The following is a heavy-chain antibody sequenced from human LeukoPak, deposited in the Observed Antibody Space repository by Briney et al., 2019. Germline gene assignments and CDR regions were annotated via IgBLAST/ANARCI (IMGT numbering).Heavy chain of an antibody. CDR1: GDSISSCY. V-gene: IGHV4-59*06. CDR3: ARAWYSSRNFDY. Sequence: SETLSLTCTVSGDSISSCYWSWIRQHPGKGLEWIGYIYDSGSTYYNPSPKSRVTISVDTSKNQFSLKLSSVTAADTAVYYCARAWYSSRNFDYWGQGTLVTVSS. D-gene: IGHD6-13*01. J-gene: IGHJ4*02. CDR2: IYDSGST.